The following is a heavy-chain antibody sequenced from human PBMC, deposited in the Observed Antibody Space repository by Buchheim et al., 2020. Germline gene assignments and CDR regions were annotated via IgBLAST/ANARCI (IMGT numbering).Heavy chain of an antibody. J-gene: IGHJ3*02. D-gene: IGHD3-3*01. CDR1: GGSISSGGYS. Sequence: QVQLQQWGAGLVKPSQTLSLTCAVSGGSISSGGYSWSWIRQPPGKGLEWIGYIYHSGSTYYNPSLKSRVTISVDRSKNQFSLKLSSVTAADTAVYYCARNYDFWSGYAFDIWGQGT. V-gene: IGHV4-30-2*01. CDR3: ARNYDFWSGYAFDI. CDR2: IYHSGST.